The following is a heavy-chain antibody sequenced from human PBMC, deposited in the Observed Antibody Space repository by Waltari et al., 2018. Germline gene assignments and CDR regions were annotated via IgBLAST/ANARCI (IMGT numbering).Heavy chain of an antibody. J-gene: IGHJ4*02. V-gene: IGHV3-23*04. CDR2: ISGSGDST. CDR1: GFTFDNFA. CDR3: AKGPGGLRAADK. Sequence: EVQLVESGGGLVQPGGSLRLSCAAPGFTFDNFAMTWVRQAPGKGLEWVSGISGSGDSTYYADSVKGRFTISRDNSKNTLYLQMSSLRADDTAVYYCAKGPGGLRAADKWGQGTLVTVSS. D-gene: IGHD3-16*01.